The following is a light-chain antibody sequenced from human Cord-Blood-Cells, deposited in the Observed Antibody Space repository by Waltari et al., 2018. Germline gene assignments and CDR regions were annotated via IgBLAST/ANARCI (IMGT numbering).Light chain of an antibody. V-gene: IGLV2-23*01. CDR1: SSDVGSYNL. J-gene: IGLJ2*01. CDR3: CSYAGSVV. Sequence: QSALTQPASVSGSPGQSITISCTGTSSDVGSYNLVSWYQQHPGKAPKLMIYEGSKRPSGFSNRFSGSTSGNPASLTISGLQAEDEADYYCCSYAGSVVFGGGTKLTVL. CDR2: EGS.